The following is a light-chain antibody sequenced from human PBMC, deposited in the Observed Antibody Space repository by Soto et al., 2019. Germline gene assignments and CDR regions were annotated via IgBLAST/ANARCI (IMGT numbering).Light chain of an antibody. V-gene: IGKV3-15*01. CDR2: GAS. CDR1: QSVSSS. CDR3: QQYITRPPYT. Sequence: EIVLTQSPATLSVSPGERVTLSCKAGQSVSSSLAWYQQKPGQAPRLLIYGASTRATGIPARFSGSGSGTEFPLSISSLQSEYFAVYYCQQYITRPPYTFGQGTKLEMK. J-gene: IGKJ2*01.